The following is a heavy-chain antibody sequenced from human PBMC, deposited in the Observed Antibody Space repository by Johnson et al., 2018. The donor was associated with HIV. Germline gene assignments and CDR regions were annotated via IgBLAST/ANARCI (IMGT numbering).Heavy chain of an antibody. Sequence: VQLVESGGGVVQPGRSLRLSCAASGFRFDDYGMTWVRQAPGKGLEWVSAITIDGDDTNYADSVKGRFIISRDNSKNTLSLQMNNLRVEDTGIYHCARVGDSFGFDVWGQGTMVTFSS. CDR3: ARVGDSFGFDV. CDR1: GFRFDDYG. J-gene: IGHJ3*01. D-gene: IGHD3-16*01. V-gene: IGHV3-23*04. CDR2: ITIDGDDT.